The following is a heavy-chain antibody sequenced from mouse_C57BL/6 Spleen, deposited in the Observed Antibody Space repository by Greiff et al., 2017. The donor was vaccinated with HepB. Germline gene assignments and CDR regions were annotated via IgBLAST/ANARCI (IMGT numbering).Heavy chain of an antibody. D-gene: IGHD3-1*01. Sequence: VQLQQPGAELVMPGASVKLSCKASGYTFTSYWMHWVKQRPGQGLEWIGEIDPSDSYTNYNQKFKGKSTLTVDKSSSTAYMQLSSLTSEDSAVYYCARHSSGFAYWGQGTLVTVSA. CDR1: GYTFTSYW. CDR3: ARHSSGFAY. V-gene: IGHV1-69*01. CDR2: IDPSDSYT. J-gene: IGHJ3*01.